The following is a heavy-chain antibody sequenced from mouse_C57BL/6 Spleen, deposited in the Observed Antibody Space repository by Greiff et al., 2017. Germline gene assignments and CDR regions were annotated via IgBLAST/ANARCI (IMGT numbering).Heavy chain of an antibody. CDR3: ASTTVVATGYFDY. CDR1: GYTFTSYW. D-gene: IGHD1-1*01. J-gene: IGHJ2*01. V-gene: IGHV1-53*01. Sequence: QVQLQQPGTELVKPGASVKLSCKASGYTFTSYWMHWVKQRPGQGLEWIGNINPSNGGTNYNEKFKSKATLTVDKASSTAYMQLSSLTSEDSAVYYCASTTVVATGYFDYWGQGTTLTVSS. CDR2: INPSNGGT.